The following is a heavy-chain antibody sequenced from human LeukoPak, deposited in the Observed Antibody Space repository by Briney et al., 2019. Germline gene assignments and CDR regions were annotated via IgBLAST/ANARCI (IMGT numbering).Heavy chain of an antibody. CDR2: IFYSGNT. CDR1: GGSISSYY. V-gene: IGHV4-59*07. J-gene: IGHJ6*02. D-gene: IGHD6-13*01. Sequence: SDTLSLTCTVSGGSISSYYWSWIRQTPGRGLEWIGYIFYSGNTKYNPSLKSRDTMSVDTSKTQLSLNLSSVTAADTAVYYCARVEGPRIAYGMDVWGQGTTVTVSS. CDR3: ARVEGPRIAYGMDV.